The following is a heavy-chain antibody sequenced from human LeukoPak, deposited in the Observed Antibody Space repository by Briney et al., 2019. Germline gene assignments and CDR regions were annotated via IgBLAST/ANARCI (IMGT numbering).Heavy chain of an antibody. J-gene: IGHJ4*02. V-gene: IGHV1-24*01. CDR1: GYTLTELS. CDR2: FDPEDGET. D-gene: IGHD3-22*01. CDR3: ATFRITMIVVAPRYFDY. Sequence: ASVKVSCKVSGYTLTELSMHWVRQAPGKGLELMGGFDPEDGETIYAQKFQGRVTMTEDTSTDTAYMELSSLRSEDTAVYYCATFRITMIVVAPRYFDYWGQGTLVTVSS.